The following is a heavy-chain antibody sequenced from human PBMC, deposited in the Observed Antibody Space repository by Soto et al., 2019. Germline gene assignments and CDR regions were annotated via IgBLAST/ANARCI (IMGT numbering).Heavy chain of an antibody. CDR3: AIDHSRGWFLFDY. D-gene: IGHD6-19*01. CDR1: GDSVSSNSAG. Sequence: PSRTLSLTCAISGDSVSSNSAGWNWIRQSPSRGLEWLGRTYYRSAWYNDYAVPVKSRITISADTSKNQFSLQLNSVTPEDTAVYYCAIDHSRGWFLFDYWGQGALVTVSS. CDR2: TYYRSAWYN. V-gene: IGHV6-1*01. J-gene: IGHJ4*02.